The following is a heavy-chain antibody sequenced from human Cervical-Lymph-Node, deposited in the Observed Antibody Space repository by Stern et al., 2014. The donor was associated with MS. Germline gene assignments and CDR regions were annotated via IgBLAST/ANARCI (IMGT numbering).Heavy chain of an antibody. CDR1: GDSISSGDYY. V-gene: IGHV4-30-4*01. D-gene: IGHD1-1*01. J-gene: IGHJ4*02. CDR2: IYHTGGT. CDR3: ARLYWNDASLAELYYIDY. Sequence: QVQLVESGPGLVKPSQTLSLTCTVSGDSISSGDYYWTWVRQPPGQGLEWIGSIYHTGGTYHNPSLKSRLTMSLDPSKNQFSLKLTSVTAADTAVYFCARLYWNDASLAELYYIDYWGQGTRVTVSS.